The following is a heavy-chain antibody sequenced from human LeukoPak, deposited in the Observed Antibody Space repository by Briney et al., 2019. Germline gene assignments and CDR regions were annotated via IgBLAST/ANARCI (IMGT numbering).Heavy chain of an antibody. Sequence: SETLSLTCAVYGGSFSGNYWSWIRQSPGKGLEWIGEINHSGTTNYNPSLKRRATISVDTSKNQFSLNLSSVTAADTAVYYCARHPKIYSPFKYWGQGALVTVSA. J-gene: IGHJ4*02. CDR1: GGSFSGNY. D-gene: IGHD4-11*01. V-gene: IGHV4-34*01. CDR2: INHSGTT. CDR3: ARHPKIYSPFKY.